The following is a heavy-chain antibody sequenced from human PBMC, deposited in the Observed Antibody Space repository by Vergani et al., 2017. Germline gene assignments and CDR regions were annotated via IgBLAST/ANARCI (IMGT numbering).Heavy chain of an antibody. Sequence: LQLVESGGGLVQPGGSLRLSCAASGSTVSGNYMTWVRQAPGKGLEWVAFIRYDGSNKYYADSVKGRFTISRDNSKNTLYLQMNSLRAEDTAVYYCAKDMGSITMVRGVTDYWGQGTLVTVSS. CDR1: GSTVSGNY. V-gene: IGHV3-30*02. CDR2: IRYDGSNK. J-gene: IGHJ4*02. D-gene: IGHD3-10*01. CDR3: AKDMGSITMVRGVTDY.